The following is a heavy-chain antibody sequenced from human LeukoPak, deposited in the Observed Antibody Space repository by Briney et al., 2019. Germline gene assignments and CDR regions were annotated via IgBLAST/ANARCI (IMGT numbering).Heavy chain of an antibody. D-gene: IGHD3-16*01. J-gene: IGHJ3*02. CDR2: IYNLRT. CDR3: AGAYDSGPFHI. CDR1: GGSLSGFY. Sequence: SETLSLTCTVSGGSLSGFYWTWIRQPPGKGLEYIGYIYNLRTNYNPSLKSRVTISADTSKNHFSLRLSSVTAADTAVYYCAGAYDSGPFHIWGQGTMVTVSS. V-gene: IGHV4-59*01.